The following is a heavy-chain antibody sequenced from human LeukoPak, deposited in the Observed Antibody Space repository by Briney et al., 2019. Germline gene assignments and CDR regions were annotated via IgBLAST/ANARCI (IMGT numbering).Heavy chain of an antibody. CDR1: GGSISSYY. CDR3: ARNSVLRYFDWLFFFDY. J-gene: IGHJ4*02. CDR2: IYYSGST. D-gene: IGHD3-9*01. V-gene: IGHV4-59*01. Sequence: SETLSLTCTVSGGSISSYYWSWIRQPPGKGLEWIGYIYYSGSTNYNPSLKSRVTISVDTSKNQFSLKLSSVTAADTAVYYCARNSVLRYFDWLFFFDYWGQGALVTVSS.